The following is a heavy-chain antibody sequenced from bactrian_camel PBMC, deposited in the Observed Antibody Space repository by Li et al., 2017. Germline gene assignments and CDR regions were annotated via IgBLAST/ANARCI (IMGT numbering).Heavy chain of an antibody. CDR1: KDPITRHHC. J-gene: IGHJ4*01. Sequence: QVQLVESGGGSVQPGGSLNLSCVPAKDPITRHHCIGWFRQAPGKKPEGVAAIDAYGITSYADSVKGRFTISRHNAKNTLSLQMNSLKPEDTATYHCGAGNPQWVTCAWYEYDYQGQGTQVTVS. V-gene: IGHV3S53*01. CDR2: IDAYGIT. CDR3: GAGNPQWVTCAWYEYDY. D-gene: IGHD3*01.